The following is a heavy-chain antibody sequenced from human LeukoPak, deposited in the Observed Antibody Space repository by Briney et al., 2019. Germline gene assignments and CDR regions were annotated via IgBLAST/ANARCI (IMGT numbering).Heavy chain of an antibody. CDR1: GFTFISYG. V-gene: IGHV3-30*02. J-gene: IGHJ4*02. Sequence: QPGGALRLSCAASGFTFISYGMHWVRQAPGKGLEWVTFIRYDGSNKCYADSVKGRFTISRDNAKNSLYLQMNSLRAEDTAVYYCARGGILTGYAFDYWGQGTLVTVSS. CDR3: ARGGILTGYAFDY. D-gene: IGHD3-9*01. CDR2: IRYDGSNK.